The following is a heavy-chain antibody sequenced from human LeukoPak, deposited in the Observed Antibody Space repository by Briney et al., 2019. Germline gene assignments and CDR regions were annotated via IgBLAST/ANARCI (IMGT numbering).Heavy chain of an antibody. CDR2: IWSDGSEK. D-gene: IGHD3-22*01. V-gene: IGHV3-33*03. Sequence: GGSLRLSCAASGFTFSSSGMNRVRQAPGKGLEWVAVIWSDGSEKRYADSVKGRFTISRDNSKSTLYLQMNSLRAEDTAVYYCVSGSDTSGYYFYWGQGTLVTVSS. CDR1: GFTFSSSG. J-gene: IGHJ4*02. CDR3: VSGSDTSGYYFY.